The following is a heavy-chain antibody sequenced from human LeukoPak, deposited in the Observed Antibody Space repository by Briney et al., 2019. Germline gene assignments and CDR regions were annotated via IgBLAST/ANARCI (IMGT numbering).Heavy chain of an antibody. Sequence: SVKVSCKASGGTFSSYAISWVRQAPGQGLEWMGGIIPIFGTANYAQKFQGRVTITADESTSTAYMELSSLRSEDTAVYYCAREAGGDYYYYYMDVWGKGTTVTVSS. V-gene: IGHV1-69*13. CDR3: AREAGGDYYYYYMDV. CDR2: IIPIFGTA. D-gene: IGHD3-10*01. CDR1: GGTFSSYA. J-gene: IGHJ6*03.